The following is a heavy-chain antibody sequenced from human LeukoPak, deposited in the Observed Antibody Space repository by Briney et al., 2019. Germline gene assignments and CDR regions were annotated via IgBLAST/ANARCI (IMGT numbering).Heavy chain of an antibody. D-gene: IGHD5-12*01. J-gene: IGHJ3*02. V-gene: IGHV3-30-3*01. CDR2: ISYDGSNK. CDR1: GFTFSSYA. CDR3: ARELVVATLRTNAFDI. Sequence: GRSLRLSCAASGFTFSSYAMHWVRQAPGKGLEWVAVISYDGSNKYYADSVKGRFTISRDNSKNTLYLQMNSLRAEDTAVYYCARELVVATLRTNAFDIWGQGTMVTVSS.